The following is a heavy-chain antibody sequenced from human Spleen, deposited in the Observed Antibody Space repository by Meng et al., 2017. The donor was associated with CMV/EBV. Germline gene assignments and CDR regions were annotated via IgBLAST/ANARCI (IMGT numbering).Heavy chain of an antibody. Sequence: GSLRLSCTVSGASVSRGNYYWSWSRQPPGKGLEWIGYIYYSGRTDYNPSLKSRVTISLDTSKNQFSLKLSSVTAADTAVYYCASGAAAVRYNYYYYAMDVWGQGTTVTVSS. CDR3: ASGAAAVRYNYYYYAMDV. V-gene: IGHV4-61*01. CDR2: IYYSGRT. CDR1: GASVSRGNYY. J-gene: IGHJ6*02. D-gene: IGHD2-2*01.